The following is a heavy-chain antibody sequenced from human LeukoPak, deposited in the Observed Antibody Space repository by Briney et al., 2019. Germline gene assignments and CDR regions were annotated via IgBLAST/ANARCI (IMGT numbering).Heavy chain of an antibody. CDR2: ISSSSSYT. CDR1: GFTFSDYY. V-gene: IGHV3-11*06. D-gene: IGHD3-10*01. Sequence: GGSLRLSCAASGFTFSDYYMSWIRQAPGKGLEWVSYISSSSSYTNYADSVKGRFTISRDNAKNSLYLQMNSLRAEDTAVYYCARGQELWFGDLPYGMDVWGKGTTVTVSS. CDR3: ARGQELWFGDLPYGMDV. J-gene: IGHJ6*04.